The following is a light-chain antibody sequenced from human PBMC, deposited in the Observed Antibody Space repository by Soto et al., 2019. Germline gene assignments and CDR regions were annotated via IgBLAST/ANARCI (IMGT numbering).Light chain of an antibody. CDR2: GAS. J-gene: IGKJ1*01. Sequence: EIVLTQSPGTLSLSPGERATHSCRASQSVSSSYLAWYQQKPGQAPRLLIYGASSRATGIPDRFSGSGSGTDLTLIISRLEPEDFAVYYCHQYGSSPRTFGQGTKVVIK. CDR3: HQYGSSPRT. CDR1: QSVSSSY. V-gene: IGKV3-20*01.